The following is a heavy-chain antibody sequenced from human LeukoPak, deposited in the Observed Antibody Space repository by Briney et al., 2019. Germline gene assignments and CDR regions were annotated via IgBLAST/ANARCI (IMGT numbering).Heavy chain of an antibody. D-gene: IGHD2-15*01. Sequence: PSQTLSLTCTVSGGSLSSGDYYWSWIRQPPGKGLEWIGYIYYSGSTYYNPSLKSRVTISVDTSKNQFSLKLSSVTAADTAVYYCASGYCSGGSCSFDYWGQGTLVTVSS. CDR2: IYYSGST. CDR1: GGSLSSGDYY. J-gene: IGHJ4*02. CDR3: ASGYCSGGSCSFDY. V-gene: IGHV4-30-4*01.